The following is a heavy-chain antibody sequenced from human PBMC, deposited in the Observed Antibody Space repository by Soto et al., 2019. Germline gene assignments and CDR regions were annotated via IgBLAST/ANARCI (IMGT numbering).Heavy chain of an antibody. CDR2: ISGGGGCT. CDR1: GFPFSTYD. J-gene: IGHJ4*02. CDR3: AKDRVARDTSGYYFAPFDY. V-gene: IGHV3-23*01. D-gene: IGHD3-22*01. Sequence: GGSLRLSFAASGFPFSTYDMSWGRQSPGKGLEWVSTISGGGGCTYYADSVKGRFTISRDNSMNTLSLQMNSLRAEDTAVYYCAKDRVARDTSGYYFAPFDYWGQGTLVTVSS.